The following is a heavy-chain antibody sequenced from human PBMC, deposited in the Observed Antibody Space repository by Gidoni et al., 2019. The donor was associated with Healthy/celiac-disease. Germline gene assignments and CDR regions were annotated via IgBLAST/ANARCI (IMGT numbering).Heavy chain of an antibody. CDR1: GGSISSYY. D-gene: IGHD3-22*01. Sequence: QVQLQESGPGLVKPSETLSLTCTVSGGSISSYYWSWSRQPAGKGLEWIGRIYTSGSTNYNPSLKSRVTMSVDTSKNQFSLKLSSVTAADTAVYYCASSLRYDSSGHFDYWGQGTLVTVSS. V-gene: IGHV4-4*07. J-gene: IGHJ4*02. CDR3: ASSLRYDSSGHFDY. CDR2: IYTSGST.